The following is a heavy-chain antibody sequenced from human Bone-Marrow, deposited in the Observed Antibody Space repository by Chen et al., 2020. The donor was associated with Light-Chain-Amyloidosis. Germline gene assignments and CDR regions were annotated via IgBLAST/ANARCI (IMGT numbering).Heavy chain of an antibody. CDR2: IYPDDSDA. Sequence: IGWVRQMPGKGLEWMGVIYPDDSDARYSPSFEGQVTISADKSITTAYLQWRSLKASDTAMYYCARRRDGYNFDYCGQGTLVTVSS. V-gene: IGHV5-51*01. D-gene: IGHD5-12*01. J-gene: IGHJ4*02. CDR3: ARRRDGYNFDY.